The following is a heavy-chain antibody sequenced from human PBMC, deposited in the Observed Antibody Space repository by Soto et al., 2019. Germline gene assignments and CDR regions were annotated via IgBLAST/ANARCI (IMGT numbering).Heavy chain of an antibody. CDR1: GFTFSSYA. CDR2: ISGSGGST. J-gene: IGHJ4*02. V-gene: IGHV3-23*01. D-gene: IGHD3-22*01. CDR3: AKLSARYYYDSSGYGVAFDY. Sequence: GGSLRLSCAASGFTFSSYAMSWVRQAPGKGLEWVSAISGSGGSTYYADSVKGRFTISRDNSKNTLYLQMNSLRAEDTAVYYCAKLSARYYYDSSGYGVAFDYWGQGTLVTVSS.